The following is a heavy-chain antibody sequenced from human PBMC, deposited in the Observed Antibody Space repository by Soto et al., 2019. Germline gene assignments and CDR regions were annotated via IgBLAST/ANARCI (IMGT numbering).Heavy chain of an antibody. D-gene: IGHD3-10*01. V-gene: IGHV3-30*18. Sequence: QVQLVGSGGGVVQPGRSLRLSCAASGFSFRSYGMHWVRQAPGKGLEWVAVISYDGSNKYYADSVKGRFTISRDNSKNTLYLQMNSLRAEDTAVYYCAKEHGSGSYYYGMDVWGQGTTVTVSS. CDR2: ISYDGSNK. J-gene: IGHJ6*02. CDR1: GFSFRSYG. CDR3: AKEHGSGSYYYGMDV.